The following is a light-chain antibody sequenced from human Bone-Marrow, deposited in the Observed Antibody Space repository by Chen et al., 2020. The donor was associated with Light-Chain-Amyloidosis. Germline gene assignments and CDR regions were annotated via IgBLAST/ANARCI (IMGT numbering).Light chain of an antibody. CDR3: QQRSSWPIT. CDR2: DAS. CDR1: QSVRNY. J-gene: IGKJ3*01. Sequence: EIVLTQSPATLSLSPGVRATISCRASQSVRNYLAWYQQKPGQAPRLLIYDASTRATGIPARFSGSGSGTDFTLTINSLEPEDFAVYYCQQRSSWPITFGPGTRVDIK. V-gene: IGKV3-11*01.